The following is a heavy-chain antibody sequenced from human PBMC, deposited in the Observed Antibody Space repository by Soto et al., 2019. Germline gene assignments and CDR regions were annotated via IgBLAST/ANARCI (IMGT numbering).Heavy chain of an antibody. J-gene: IGHJ4*02. V-gene: IGHV3-33*01. D-gene: IGHD2-15*01. CDR2: IWYDGSKK. CDR3: ARDGYCSGGSCYSVPVFDY. CDR1: GFTFSSYG. Sequence: QLQLVESGGGVVQPGRSLRLSCAASGFTFSSYGMHWVRQAPGKGLEWVAVIWYDGSKKYYADSVKGRFTISRDNSKNMLYLQMNSLRAEDTAVYYCARDGYCSGGSCYSVPVFDYWGQGTLVTVSS.